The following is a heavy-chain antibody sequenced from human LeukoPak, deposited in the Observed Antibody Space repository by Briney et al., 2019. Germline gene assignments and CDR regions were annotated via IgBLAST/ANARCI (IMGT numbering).Heavy chain of an antibody. CDR1: GFTFDDYA. J-gene: IGHJ6*03. V-gene: IGHV3-9*01. Sequence: GGSLSLSCAASGFTFDDYAMHWVRQAPGKGLEWVSGISWTSGSIGYADSVEGRFTISRDNATDSLYLQMNSLRDEDTAMYYCARVPARMGYCSSTSCSFSDYYYMDVWGKGTTVTVSS. D-gene: IGHD2-2*01. CDR3: ARVPARMGYCSSTSCSFSDYYYMDV. CDR2: ISWTSGSI.